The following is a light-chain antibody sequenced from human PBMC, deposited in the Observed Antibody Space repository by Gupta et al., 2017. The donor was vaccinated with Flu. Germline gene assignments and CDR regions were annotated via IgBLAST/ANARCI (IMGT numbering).Light chain of an antibody. CDR2: AAS. V-gene: IGKV1-9*01. J-gene: IGKJ4*01. CDR3: QHRNSSPFT. Sequence: PSFLSASVGDRVTITCRARQGISSYLDWYQQKPGKAPKLLIYAASTGKSGVPSRFSGSGSGTEFTLTISSRQPEDFATYYCQHRNSSPFTFGRGTXVEIK. CDR1: QGISSY.